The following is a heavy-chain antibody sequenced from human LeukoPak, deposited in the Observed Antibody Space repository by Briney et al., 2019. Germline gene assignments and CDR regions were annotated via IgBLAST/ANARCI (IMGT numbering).Heavy chain of an antibody. CDR2: ISGSGGST. CDR1: GFTFSSYA. V-gene: IGHV3-23*01. CDR3: AKTHLRYYDSSGYLAY. J-gene: IGHJ4*02. Sequence: PGGSLRLSCAASGFTFSSYAMSWVRQAPGKGLEWVSAISGSGGSTYYADSVKGRFTISRDNSKNTLYLRMNSLRAEDTAVYYCAKTHLRYYDSSGYLAYWGQGTLVTVSS. D-gene: IGHD3-22*01.